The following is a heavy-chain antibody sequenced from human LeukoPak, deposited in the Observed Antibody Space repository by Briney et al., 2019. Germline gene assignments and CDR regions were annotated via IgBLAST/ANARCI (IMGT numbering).Heavy chain of an antibody. D-gene: IGHD2-2*01. CDR2: INPNSGDT. CDR1: GYTFTGYY. V-gene: IGHV1-2*02. Sequence: ASVKVSCKASGYTFTGYYMHWVRQAPGQGLEWMGWINPNSGDTNYAQNFQGRVAMTRGASISTAYMELSRLRSDDTAVYYCARESVVGAYFDYWGQGTLVTVSS. J-gene: IGHJ4*02. CDR3: ARESVVGAYFDY.